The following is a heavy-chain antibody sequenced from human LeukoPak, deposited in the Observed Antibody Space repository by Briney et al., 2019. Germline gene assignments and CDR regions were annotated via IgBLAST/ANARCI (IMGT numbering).Heavy chain of an antibody. CDR3: ARESHSSSWYVSWFDS. J-gene: IGHJ5*01. CDR2: IYTSGST. D-gene: IGHD6-13*01. Sequence: SETLSLTCTVSGGSISSYYWSWIRQPAGKGLEWIGRIYTSGSTNYNPSLKSRVTMSVDTSKNQFSLKLSSVTAADAAVYYCARESHSSSWYVSWFDSWGQGTLVTVSS. CDR1: GGSISSYY. V-gene: IGHV4-4*07.